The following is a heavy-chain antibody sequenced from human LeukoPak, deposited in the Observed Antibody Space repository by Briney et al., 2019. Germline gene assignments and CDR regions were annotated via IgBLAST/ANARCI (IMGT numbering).Heavy chain of an antibody. CDR3: ARTTAAGFFDY. CDR1: GFTVSSNY. V-gene: IGHV3-53*05. D-gene: IGHD6-13*01. Sequence: PGGSLRLSCAASGFTVSSNYMSWVRQAPGKGLEWVSVIYSGGSTYYADSVKGRITISRDNSRNTLYLQLNSLRTEDTALYYCARTTAAGFFDYWGLGAVVTVSS. J-gene: IGHJ4*02. CDR2: IYSGGST.